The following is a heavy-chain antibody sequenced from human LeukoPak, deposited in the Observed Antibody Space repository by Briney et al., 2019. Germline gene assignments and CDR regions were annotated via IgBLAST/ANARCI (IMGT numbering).Heavy chain of an antibody. CDR2: ISYDGSNK. D-gene: IGHD1-26*01. V-gene: IGHV3-30*03. Sequence: GRSLRLSCAASGFTFSSYGMHWVRQAPGKGLEWVAVISYDGSNKYYADSVKGRFTISRDNSKNTLYLQMNSLRAEDTAVYYCARPYYVAANYYFDYWGQGTLVTVSS. J-gene: IGHJ4*02. CDR1: GFTFSSYG. CDR3: ARPYYVAANYYFDY.